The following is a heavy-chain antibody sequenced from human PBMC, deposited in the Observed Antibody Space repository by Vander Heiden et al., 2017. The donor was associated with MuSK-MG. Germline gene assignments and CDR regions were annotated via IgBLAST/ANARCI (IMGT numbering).Heavy chain of an antibody. CDR2: IIPIFGTA. CDR3: ASLYCSGGSCYDY. CDR1: GGTFSSYA. J-gene: IGHJ4*02. Sequence: QVQLVQSGAEVKKPGSSVKVSCKASGGTFSSYAISWVRQAPGQGLEWMGGIIPIFGTANYAQKFQGRVTITADESTSTAYMELSSLRSEDTAGDDGASLYCSGGSCYDYWGQGPLGTVAS. V-gene: IGHV1-69*01. D-gene: IGHD2-15*01.